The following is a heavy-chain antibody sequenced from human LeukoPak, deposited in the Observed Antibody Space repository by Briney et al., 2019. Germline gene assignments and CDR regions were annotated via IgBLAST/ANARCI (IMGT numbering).Heavy chain of an antibody. V-gene: IGHV3-21*01. Sequence: GGSLRLSCAASGFTFSSYSMNWVRQAPGKGLEWVSSISSSSSYIYYADSVKGRFTISRDNAKNSLYLQMNSLRAEDTAVYYCATDIVVVPAASVAFDIWGQGTMVTVSS. CDR3: ATDIVVVPAASVAFDI. CDR2: ISSSSSYI. D-gene: IGHD2-2*01. J-gene: IGHJ3*02. CDR1: GFTFSSYS.